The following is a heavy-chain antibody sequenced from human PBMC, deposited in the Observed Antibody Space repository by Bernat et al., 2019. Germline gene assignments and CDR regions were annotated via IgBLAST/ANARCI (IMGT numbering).Heavy chain of an antibody. J-gene: IGHJ1*01. V-gene: IGHV4-34*01. D-gene: IGHD2-15*01. Sequence: QVQLQQWGAGLLKPSETLSLTCAVYGGSFSGYYWSWIRQPPGKGLEWIGEINHSGSTNYNPSLKSRVTISEDTSKNQFSLKLSSVTAADTAVYYCVREMLYCSGGSCYGGFFQHWGQGTLVTVSS. CDR3: VREMLYCSGGSCYGGFFQH. CDR2: INHSGST. CDR1: GGSFSGYY.